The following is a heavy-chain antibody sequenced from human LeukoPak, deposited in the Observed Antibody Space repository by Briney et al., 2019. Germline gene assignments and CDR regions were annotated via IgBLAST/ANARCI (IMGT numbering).Heavy chain of an antibody. Sequence: SQTLSLTCAISGDSVSSNDAAWNWIRQSPSRGLEWLGRTYYRSKRYYDYAVSVKSRITINPDTSKNQFSLQLNSVTPDDTAVYYCARDRLYSSSWYPYYYYGMDVWGQGTTVTVSS. V-gene: IGHV6-1*01. D-gene: IGHD6-13*01. J-gene: IGHJ6*02. CDR2: TYYRSKRYY. CDR3: ARDRLYSSSWYPYYYYGMDV. CDR1: GDSVSSNDAA.